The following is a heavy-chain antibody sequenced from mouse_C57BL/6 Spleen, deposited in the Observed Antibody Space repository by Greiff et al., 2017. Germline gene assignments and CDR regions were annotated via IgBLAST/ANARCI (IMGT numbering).Heavy chain of an antibody. CDR3: SRGINAWFAY. J-gene: IGHJ3*01. D-gene: IGHD2-4*01. V-gene: IGHV1-26*01. CDR2: LNPNNGGP. CDR1: GYTFTDYY. Sequence: VQLQQSGPELVKPWASVKISCKASGYTFTDYYMNWVKQSHGKSLEWIGDLNPNNGGPSYNQQFKGKAPLTVDKSSSTAYMVRRGLSSEDSAVYYCSRGINAWFAYWGQGTLVTVSA.